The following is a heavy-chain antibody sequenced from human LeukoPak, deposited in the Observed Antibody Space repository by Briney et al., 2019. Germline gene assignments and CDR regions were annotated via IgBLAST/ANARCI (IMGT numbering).Heavy chain of an antibody. D-gene: IGHD3-10*01. CDR2: ISSSSSYI. V-gene: IGHV3-21*01. CDR1: GFTCSSYS. Sequence: AGSLRLYCAASGFTCSSYSMNWVRQAPGKGLEWVSSISSSSSYIYYADSVKGRFTISRDNAKNSLYLQMNSLRAEDTAVYYCARGLKLWFGELSAFDYWGQGTLVTVSS. CDR3: ARGLKLWFGELSAFDY. J-gene: IGHJ4*02.